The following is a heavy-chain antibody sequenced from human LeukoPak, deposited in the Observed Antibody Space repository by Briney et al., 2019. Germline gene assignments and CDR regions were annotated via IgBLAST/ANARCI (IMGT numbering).Heavy chain of an antibody. CDR1: GGSISSGSYY. V-gene: IGHV4-30-2*01. Sequence: SETLSLTCTVSGGSISSGSYYWSWIRQPAGKGLEWIGYIYHSGSTYYNPSLKSRVTISVDRSKNQFSLKLSSVTAADTAVYYCASFTVTSIHYWGRGTLVTVSS. CDR3: ASFTVTSIHY. CDR2: IYHSGST. J-gene: IGHJ4*02. D-gene: IGHD4-17*01.